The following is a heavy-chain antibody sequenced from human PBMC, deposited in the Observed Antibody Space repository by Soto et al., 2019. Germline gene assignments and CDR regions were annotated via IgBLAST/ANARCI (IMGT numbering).Heavy chain of an antibody. V-gene: IGHV1-69*13. CDR1: GGTFSSYA. J-gene: IGHJ4*02. CDR2: IIPIFGTA. CDR3: ARDRAATPYPDYFDY. Sequence: SVKVSCKASGGTFSSYAISWVRQAPGQGLEWMGGIIPIFGTANYAQKFQGRVTITADESTSTAYMELSSLRSEDTAVYYCARDRAATPYPDYFDYWGQGTLVTVSS. D-gene: IGHD6-25*01.